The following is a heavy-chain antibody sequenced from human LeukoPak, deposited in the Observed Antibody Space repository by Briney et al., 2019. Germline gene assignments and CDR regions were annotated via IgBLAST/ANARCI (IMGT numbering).Heavy chain of an antibody. V-gene: IGHV3-11*04. CDR1: GFTFSDYY. Sequence: PGGSLRLSCAASGFTFSDYYMSWIRQAPGKGLEWVSYISSSGSTIYYADSVKGRFTISRDNAKNSLYLQMNSLRAEDTAVYYCARDSRGYDRWSDHAFDIWGQGTMVTVSS. J-gene: IGHJ3*02. D-gene: IGHD5-12*01. CDR3: ARDSRGYDRWSDHAFDI. CDR2: ISSSGSTI.